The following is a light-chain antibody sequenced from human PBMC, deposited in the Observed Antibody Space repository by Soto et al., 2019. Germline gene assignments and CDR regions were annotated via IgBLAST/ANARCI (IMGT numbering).Light chain of an antibody. J-gene: IGKJ4*01. V-gene: IGKV3D-15*01. CDR1: QSVSSN. CDR3: QQRGG. Sequence: EIVMTQSPATLSVSPGERATLSCRASQSVSSNLAWYQQKPGQAPRLLISGASSRATGIPDRFSGSGSGTDFTLTISSLEPEDFAVYYCQQRGGFGGGTKVDIK. CDR2: GAS.